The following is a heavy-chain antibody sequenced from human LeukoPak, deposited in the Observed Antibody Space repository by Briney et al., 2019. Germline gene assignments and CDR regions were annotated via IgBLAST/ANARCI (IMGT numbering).Heavy chain of an antibody. V-gene: IGHV2-5*01. CDR3: AHYGAYYYDSSGYYWDY. J-gene: IGHJ4*02. CDR2: IYWNDGK. CDR1: GFSLSTSGVG. Sequence: SGPTLVNPTQTLTLTCTFSGFSLSTSGVGVGWIRQPPGKALEWLALIYWNDGKRYSPSPKSRLTITKDTSKNQVVLTMTNMDPVDTATYYCAHYGAYYYDSSGYYWDYWGQGTLVTVSS. D-gene: IGHD3-22*01.